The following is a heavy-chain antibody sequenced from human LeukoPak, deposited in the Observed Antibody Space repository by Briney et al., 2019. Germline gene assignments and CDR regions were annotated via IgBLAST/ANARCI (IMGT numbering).Heavy chain of an antibody. CDR2: IKEGGSEI. J-gene: IGHJ4*02. Sequence: GGSLRLSCAASGFAFSNSWMNWVRQAPGKGLEWVANIKEGGSEIYYQDSVKGRFTISRDDSTSSLYLQMNSLRAEDTAVYYCATGRGGDWGQGNLVTVSS. D-gene: IGHD3-10*01. V-gene: IGHV3-7*01. CDR3: ATGRGGD. CDR1: GFAFSNSW.